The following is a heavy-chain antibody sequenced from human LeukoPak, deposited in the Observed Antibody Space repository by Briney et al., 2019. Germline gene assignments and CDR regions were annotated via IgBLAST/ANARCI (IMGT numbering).Heavy chain of an antibody. CDR1: GYTFTGYF. V-gene: IGHV1-2*02. J-gene: IGHJ4*02. CDR3: ARDGITIFGVVIILDY. CDR2: INPNTGGT. Sequence: ASVKVSCKASGYTFTGYFMHWVRQAPGQGLEWMGWINPNTGGTNYAQKFQGRFTMTRDTSISTAYMELSRLRSDDTAVYYCARDGITIFGVVIILDYWGQGTLVTASS. D-gene: IGHD3-3*01.